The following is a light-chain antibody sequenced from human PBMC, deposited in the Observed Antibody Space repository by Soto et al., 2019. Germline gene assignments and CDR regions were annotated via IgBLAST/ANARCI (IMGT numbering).Light chain of an antibody. CDR3: QSYDSSLSGSEV. CDR1: SSNIGAGHD. Sequence: QSALTQPPSVSWAPGQRVTISCTGSSSNIGAGHDVHWYQQLPGTAPKLLIYGNSNRPSGVPDRFSGSKSGTSASLAITGLQAEDEADYYCQSYDSSLSGSEVFGTGTKVTVL. J-gene: IGLJ1*01. V-gene: IGLV1-40*01. CDR2: GNS.